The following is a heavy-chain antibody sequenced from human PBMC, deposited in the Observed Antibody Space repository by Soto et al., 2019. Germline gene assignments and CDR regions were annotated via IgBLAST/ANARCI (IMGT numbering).Heavy chain of an antibody. Sequence: GGSLRLSCAASGFTFSSYAMSWVRQAPGKGLEWVSAISGSGGSTYYADSVKGRFTISRDNSKNTLYLQMNSLRAEDTAVYYCAKTDYGDSFGRYFDYWGQGTLVTVSS. V-gene: IGHV3-23*01. D-gene: IGHD4-17*01. CDR1: GFTFSSYA. J-gene: IGHJ4*02. CDR3: AKTDYGDSFGRYFDY. CDR2: ISGSGGST.